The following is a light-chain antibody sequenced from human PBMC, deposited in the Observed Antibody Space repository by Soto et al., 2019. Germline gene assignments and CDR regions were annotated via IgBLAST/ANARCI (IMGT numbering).Light chain of an antibody. CDR1: QSLLHSNGNNY. Sequence: EIMVTQSPVFLSVTPGESASISCRSSQSLLHSNGNNYVDWYLQKPGQSPHLLMYLGSNRASGVPHRFSGSGSGTDFTLKISRVESEDVGIYYCMQALQTPITFGQGTRLEIK. CDR3: MQALQTPIT. V-gene: IGKV2-28*01. J-gene: IGKJ5*01. CDR2: LGS.